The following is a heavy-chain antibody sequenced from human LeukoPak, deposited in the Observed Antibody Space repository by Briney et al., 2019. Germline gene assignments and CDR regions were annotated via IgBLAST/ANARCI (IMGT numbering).Heavy chain of an antibody. J-gene: IGHJ4*02. V-gene: IGHV3-9*01. CDR3: AKARGSRYCSGGSCYGYFDY. Sequence: GGSLRLSCAASGFTFDDYAIHWVRQAPGKGLEWVSGISWNSGSIGYADSVKGRFTISRDNAKNSLYLQMNSLRAEDTALYYCAKARGSRYCSGGSCYGYFDYWGQGTLVTVSS. CDR1: GFTFDDYA. CDR2: ISWNSGSI. D-gene: IGHD2-15*01.